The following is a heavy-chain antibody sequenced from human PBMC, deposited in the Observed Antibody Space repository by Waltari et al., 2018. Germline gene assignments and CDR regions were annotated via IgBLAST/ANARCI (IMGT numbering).Heavy chain of an antibody. CDR3: ARCVGDSAGYLTPNYFDY. CDR1: GFTFGSYW. CDR2: IKGDASEK. V-gene: IGHV3-7*01. Sequence: EVQLVESGGGLVQPGGSLSLSCAVSGFTFGSYWMSWVRQAPGKGLEWVANIKGDASEKYYVDSGKGRFTISRDNAKNSLYLQMNSLRADDASVYYCARCVGDSAGYLTPNYFDYWGRGTLVTVSS. J-gene: IGHJ4*02. D-gene: IGHD3-22*01.